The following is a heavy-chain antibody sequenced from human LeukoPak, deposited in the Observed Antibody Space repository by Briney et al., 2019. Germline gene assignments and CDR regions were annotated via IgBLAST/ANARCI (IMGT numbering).Heavy chain of an antibody. CDR2: INPNSGGT. CDR1: GYTFTGYY. V-gene: IGHV1-2*02. D-gene: IGHD2-2*01. CDR3: ARDVRYCSSTSCPFDY. J-gene: IGHJ4*02. Sequence: ASVKVSCKASGYTFTGYYMHWVRQAPGQGLEWMGWINPNSGGTNYAQKFQGRVTMTRDTSISTAYMELSRLRSDDTAVYYCARDVRYCSSTSCPFDYWGQGTLVTVSS.